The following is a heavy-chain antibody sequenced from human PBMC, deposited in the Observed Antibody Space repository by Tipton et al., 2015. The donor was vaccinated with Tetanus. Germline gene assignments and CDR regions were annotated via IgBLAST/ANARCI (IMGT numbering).Heavy chain of an antibody. D-gene: IGHD3-22*01. CDR3: AREPSTYDSSGYYFDY. J-gene: IGHJ4*02. CDR2: IYYSGST. CDR1: GGSVSSGSYY. Sequence: TLSLTCTVFGGSVSSGSYYWSWIRQPPGKGLEWIGYIYYSGSTNYNPSLKSRVTISVDTSKNQFSLKLSSVTAADTAVYYCAREPSTYDSSGYYFDYWGQGTLVTVSS. V-gene: IGHV4-61*01.